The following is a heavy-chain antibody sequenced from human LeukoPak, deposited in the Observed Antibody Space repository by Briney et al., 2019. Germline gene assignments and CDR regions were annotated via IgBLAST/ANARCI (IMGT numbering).Heavy chain of an antibody. CDR3: ARVGGSSGWYVEDYFDY. Sequence: SETLSLTCTVSGGSISSGSYYWSWIRQPAGKGLEWIGRIYTSGSTNYNPSLKSRFTISVGTSKNQFSLKLSSVTAADTAVYYCARVGGSSGWYVEDYFDYWGQGNLVTVSS. CDR1: GGSISSGSYY. V-gene: IGHV4-61*02. D-gene: IGHD6-19*01. CDR2: IYTSGST. J-gene: IGHJ4*02.